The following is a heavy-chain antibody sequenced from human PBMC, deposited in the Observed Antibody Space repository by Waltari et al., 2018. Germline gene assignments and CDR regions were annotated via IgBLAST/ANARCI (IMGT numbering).Heavy chain of an antibody. CDR1: GDSVSNYFW. D-gene: IGHD1-26*01. J-gene: IGHJ4*02. CDR2: INGSGKT. V-gene: IGHV4-4*02. CDR3: ARDRGRGLYLDS. Sequence: QLQLQQSGPGLVKPSEPLSLTCSVSGDSVSNYFWWSWVRQSPGKGLEWIGQINGSGKTNYNPSLESRVTVSMDTSNNQFSLKLTSPTAADTAVYYCARDRGRGLYLDSWGQGTLVTVSP.